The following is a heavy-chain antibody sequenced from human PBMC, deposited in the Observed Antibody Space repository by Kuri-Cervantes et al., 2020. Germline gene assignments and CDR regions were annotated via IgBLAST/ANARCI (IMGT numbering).Heavy chain of an antibody. D-gene: IGHD1-26*01. CDR3: ADVWDLDY. CDR1: GFTFSNHW. CDR2: INPAGSEK. V-gene: IGHV3-7*01. J-gene: IGHJ4*02. Sequence: GGSLRLSCAASGFTFSNHWMSWVRQAPGKGLEWVAHINPAGSEKWYVDSVKGRFTISRDNTKNSMYLQMNSLRAEDTATYYCADVWDLDYWGQGTQVTVSS.